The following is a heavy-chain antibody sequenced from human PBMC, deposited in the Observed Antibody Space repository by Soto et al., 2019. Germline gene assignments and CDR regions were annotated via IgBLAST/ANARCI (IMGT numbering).Heavy chain of an antibody. CDR1: GFTFSSYG. CDR3: AKGKTILPMDV. J-gene: IGHJ6*02. Sequence: HPGGSLRLSCAASGFTFSSYGMHWVRQAPGKGLEWVAVISYDGSNKYYADSVKGRFTISRDNSKNTLYLQVNSLRAEDTAVYYCAKGKTILPMDVWGQGTTVTVSS. V-gene: IGHV3-30*18. D-gene: IGHD1-26*01. CDR2: ISYDGSNK.